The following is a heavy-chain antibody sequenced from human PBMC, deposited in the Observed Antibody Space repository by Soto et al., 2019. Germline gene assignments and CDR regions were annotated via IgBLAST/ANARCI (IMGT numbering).Heavy chain of an antibody. CDR1: GYTFTSYG. CDR3: ARVPLARILSYYYFDY. V-gene: IGHV1-18*01. Sequence: GASVKVSCKVSGYTFTSYGISWVRQAPGQGLEWMGWISSYNGNTNYAQKLQGRVTMTTDTSTSTAYMELRSLRSDDTAVYYCARVPLARILSYYYFDYWGQGTLVTVSS. J-gene: IGHJ4*02. CDR2: ISSYNGNT. D-gene: IGHD3-10*01.